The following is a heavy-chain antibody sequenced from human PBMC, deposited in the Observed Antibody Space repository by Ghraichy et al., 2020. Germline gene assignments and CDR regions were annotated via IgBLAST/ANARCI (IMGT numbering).Heavy chain of an antibody. CDR2: IKQDGSEK. D-gene: IGHD4-17*01. J-gene: IGHJ3*02. V-gene: IGHV3-7*03. CDR3: ARGGGLRGRGRAFDI. Sequence: GGSLRLSCAASGLTFSSYAMSWVRQAPGKGLEWVANIKQDGSEKYYVDSVKGRFTISRDNAKNSLYLQMNSLRAEDTAVYYCARGGGLRGRGRAFDIWGQGTMVTVSS. CDR1: GLTFSSYA.